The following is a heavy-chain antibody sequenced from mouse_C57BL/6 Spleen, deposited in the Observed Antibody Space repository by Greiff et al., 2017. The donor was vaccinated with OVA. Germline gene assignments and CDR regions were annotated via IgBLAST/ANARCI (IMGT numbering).Heavy chain of an antibody. V-gene: IGHV5-15*01. D-gene: IGHD2-5*01. CDR1: GFTFRDYG. CDR3: ARSYYSNYPWFAY. CDR2: ISNLAYSI. J-gene: IGHJ3*01. Sequence: EVMLVESGGGLVQPGGSLQLSCAASGFTFRDYGMAWVRQAPRKGPEWVAFISNLAYSIYYADTVTGRFTISRENAKNTLYLEMSSLRSEDTAMYYCARSYYSNYPWFAYWGQGTLVTVSA.